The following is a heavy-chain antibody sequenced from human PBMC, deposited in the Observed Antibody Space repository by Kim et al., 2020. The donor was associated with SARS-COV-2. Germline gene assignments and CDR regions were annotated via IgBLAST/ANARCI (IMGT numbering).Heavy chain of an antibody. CDR1: GFTFSSYW. CDR3: ARDGDLYSSGKDAFDI. J-gene: IGHJ3*02. CDR2: IKQDGNQK. V-gene: IGHV3-7*01. Sequence: GGSLRLSCAASGFTFSSYWMTWFRQAPGKGLEWVANIKQDGNQKYYVDSVKGRFTISRDNAKNSLYLQMNSLRAEDTAVYYCARDGDLYSSGKDAFDIWG. D-gene: IGHD6-19*01.